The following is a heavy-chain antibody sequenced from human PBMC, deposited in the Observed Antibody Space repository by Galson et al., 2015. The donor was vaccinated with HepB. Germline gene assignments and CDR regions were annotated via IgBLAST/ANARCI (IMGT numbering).Heavy chain of an antibody. D-gene: IGHD3-22*01. CDR2: IYRSGNT. CDR3: ARDHRYYHSSDYYSLAFDI. CDR1: GESINSAGFA. Sequence: LTCTVSGESINSAGFAWSWIRQPPGKGLEWIGYIYRSGNTYYNPSLKSRVTVSLDRSNNQFSLNLTSVTAADSAVYYCARDHRYYHSSDYYSLAFDIWGQGAMVTVSS. V-gene: IGHV4-30-2*01. J-gene: IGHJ3*02.